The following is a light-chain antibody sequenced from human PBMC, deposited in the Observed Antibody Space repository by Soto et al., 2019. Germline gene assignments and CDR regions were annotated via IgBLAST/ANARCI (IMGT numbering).Light chain of an antibody. CDR1: SSDVGYYNY. CDR3: CSYAGSYTWV. Sequence: QSALTQPRSVSGSPGQSVTISCTGTSSDVGYYNYVSWYQHHPGKAPKLMIYDVSKRPSGVPDRFSGSKSGNTASLTISGLQAEDEADYYCCSYAGSYTWVFDGGTKVTVL. CDR2: DVS. J-gene: IGLJ3*02. V-gene: IGLV2-11*01.